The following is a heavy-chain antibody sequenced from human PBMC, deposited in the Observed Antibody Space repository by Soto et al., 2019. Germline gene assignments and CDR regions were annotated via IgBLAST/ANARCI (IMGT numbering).Heavy chain of an antibody. V-gene: IGHV3-30*18. J-gene: IGHJ4*02. CDR1: GFTFSSYG. Sequence: GGSLRLSCAASGFTFSSYGMHWVRQAPGKGLEWVAVISYDGSNKYYADSVKGRFTISRDNSKNTLYLQMTSLRAEDTAVYYCAKDFQLSNYFDYWGQGTLVTVSS. CDR3: AKDFQLSNYFDY. D-gene: IGHD6-6*01. CDR2: ISYDGSNK.